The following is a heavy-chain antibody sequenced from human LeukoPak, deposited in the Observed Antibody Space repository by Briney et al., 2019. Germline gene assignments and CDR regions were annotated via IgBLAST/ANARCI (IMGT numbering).Heavy chain of an antibody. CDR1: GGTFSSYA. CDR2: IIPIFGTA. V-gene: IGHV1-69*13. J-gene: IGHJ4*02. D-gene: IGHD6-19*01. CDR3: ARIAVARTFDY. Sequence: SVKVSCKASGGTFSSYAISWVRQAPGQGREWMGGIIPIFGTANYAQKFQGRVTITADESTSTAYMELSSLRSADAAVYYSARIAVARTFDYWGQGTLVTVSS.